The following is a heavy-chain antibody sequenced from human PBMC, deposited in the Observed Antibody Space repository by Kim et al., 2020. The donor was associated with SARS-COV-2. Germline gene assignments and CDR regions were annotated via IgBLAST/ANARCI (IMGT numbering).Heavy chain of an antibody. Sequence: GGSLRLSCAASGFTFSSYAMSWVRQAPGKGLEWVSAISGSGGSTYYADSVKGRFTISRDNSKNTLYLQMNSLRAEDTAVYYCAKDPKITMVRGVIPYNWFDPWGQGTLVTVSS. V-gene: IGHV3-23*01. J-gene: IGHJ5*02. CDR1: GFTFSSYA. D-gene: IGHD3-10*01. CDR3: AKDPKITMVRGVIPYNWFDP. CDR2: ISGSGGST.